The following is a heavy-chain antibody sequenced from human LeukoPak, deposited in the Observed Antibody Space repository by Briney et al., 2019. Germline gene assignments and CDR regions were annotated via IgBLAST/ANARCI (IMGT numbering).Heavy chain of an antibody. Sequence: GGSLRLSCAASGFTFSSYAMGWVRQAPGKGLGWVSAISGSGGSTYYADSVKGRYTISRDNSKNTLYLQMNSLRAEDSAVYYCSKEKHRIRIAALVFHEWSEETLVIVSS. J-gene: IGHJ4*02. CDR3: SKEKHRIRIAALVFHE. CDR1: GFTFSSYA. V-gene: IGHV3-23*01. D-gene: IGHD6-6*01. CDR2: ISGSGGST.